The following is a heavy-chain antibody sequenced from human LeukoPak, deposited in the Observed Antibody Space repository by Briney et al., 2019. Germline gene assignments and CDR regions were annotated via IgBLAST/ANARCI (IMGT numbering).Heavy chain of an antibody. CDR1: GFTFSAYG. CDR2: VHSDGSSP. J-gene: IGHJ4*02. CDR3: ARDDDRSGNNLDY. Sequence: GGSLRLSCAASGFTFSAYGMHWVRQAPGKGVEGVALVHSDGSSPYYVDSVKGRFTISRDNSKNTLFLQMNSLRVEDTAVYYCARDDDRSGNNLDYWGQGTLVTVSS. V-gene: IGHV3-30*02. D-gene: IGHD3-10*01.